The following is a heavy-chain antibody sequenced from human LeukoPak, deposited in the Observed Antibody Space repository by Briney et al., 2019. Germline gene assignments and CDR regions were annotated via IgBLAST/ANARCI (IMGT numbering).Heavy chain of an antibody. Sequence: GGSLRLSCAVSGGTFSAYWMAWVRQSPGKGLEWVAEINEDGSVKYYVDSMKGRFTISRDNAKNSLYLQMNSLGAEDTAVYYCTKVPRDSDCYWGQGTLVTVSS. CDR2: INEDGSVK. J-gene: IGHJ4*02. CDR3: TKVPRDSDCY. CDR1: GGTFSAYW. V-gene: IGHV3-7*01. D-gene: IGHD2-21*02.